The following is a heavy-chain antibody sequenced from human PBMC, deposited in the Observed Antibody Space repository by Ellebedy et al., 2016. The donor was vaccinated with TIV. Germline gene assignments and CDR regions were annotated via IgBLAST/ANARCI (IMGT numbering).Heavy chain of an antibody. CDR2: ISNSGEST. V-gene: IGHV3-23*01. CDR1: GFTFNSFA. D-gene: IGHD6-6*01. CDR3: AKDRIVEARKFDD. J-gene: IGHJ4*02. Sequence: PGGSLRLSCVASGFTFNSFAMSWVRQAPGKGLEWVSTISNSGESTNNADSGKGRFTISRDNSKNTLYLQMNGLRAKDTAVYYCAKDRIVEARKFDDWGQGTLVTVSS.